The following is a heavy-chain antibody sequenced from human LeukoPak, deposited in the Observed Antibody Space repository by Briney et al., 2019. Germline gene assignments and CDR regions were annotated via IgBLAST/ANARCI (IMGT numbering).Heavy chain of an antibody. D-gene: IGHD2-15*01. CDR1: GGSFSGYY. V-gene: IGHV4-34*01. Sequence: SETLSLTCAVYGGSFSGYYWSWIRQPPGKGLEWIGEINHSGSTNYNPSLKSRVTISVDTSKNQFSLKLSSVTAADTAVYYCARENCSGGSCYSIYYYYYMDVWGKGTTVTVSS. CDR2: INHSGST. J-gene: IGHJ6*03. CDR3: ARENCSGGSCYSIYYYYYMDV.